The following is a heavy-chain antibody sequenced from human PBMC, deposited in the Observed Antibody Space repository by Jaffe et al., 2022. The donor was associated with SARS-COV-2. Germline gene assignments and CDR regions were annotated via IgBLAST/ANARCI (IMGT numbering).Heavy chain of an antibody. CDR3: AKDSSGWSPTGDFDY. D-gene: IGHD6-19*01. V-gene: IGHV3-30*18. CDR2: ISYDGSNK. J-gene: IGHJ4*02. CDR1: GFTFSSYG. Sequence: QVQLVESGGGVVQPGRSLRLSCAASGFTFSSYGMHWVRQAPGKGLEWVAVISYDGSNKYYADSVKGRFTISRDNSKNTLYLQMNSLRAEDTAVYYCAKDSSGWSPTGDFDYWGQGTLVTVSS.